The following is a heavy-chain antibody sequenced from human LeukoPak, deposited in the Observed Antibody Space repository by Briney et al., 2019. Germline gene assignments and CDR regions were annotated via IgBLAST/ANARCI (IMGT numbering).Heavy chain of an antibody. CDR2: INPNSGGT. D-gene: IGHD3-16*02. V-gene: IGHV1-2*02. CDR3: ARDSGYDYVWGSYRYPYYFDY. J-gene: IGHJ4*02. Sequence: GASVKVSCKASGYTFTGYYMHWVRQAPGQGLEWMGWINPNSGGTNYAQKFQGRVTMIRDTSISTAYMELSRLRSDDTAVYYCARDSGYDYVWGSYRYPYYFDYWGQGTLVTVSS. CDR1: GYTFTGYY.